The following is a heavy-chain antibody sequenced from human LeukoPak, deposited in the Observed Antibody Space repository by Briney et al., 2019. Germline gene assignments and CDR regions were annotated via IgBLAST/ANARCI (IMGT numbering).Heavy chain of an antibody. CDR1: VVSMNGYY. CDR2: VDSSGNT. D-gene: IGHD3-10*01. CDR3: AREAVRSRAFDI. J-gene: IGHJ3*02. V-gene: IGHV4-4*07. Sequence: PSETLSLTCSVSVVSMNGYYWSWLRQSAGNRLEWIGHVDSSGNTNYNPSLESRVTISVGTSKNQFSLKLSSVTAADTAVYYCAREAVRSRAFDIWGQGTMVTVSS.